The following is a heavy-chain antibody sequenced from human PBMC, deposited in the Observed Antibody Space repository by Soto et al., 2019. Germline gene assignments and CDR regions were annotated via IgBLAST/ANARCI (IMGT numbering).Heavy chain of an antibody. CDR3: ARAVDCTNGVCYRYDNWYFDL. V-gene: IGHV4-30-4*01. CDR1: GGSISSGDYY. Sequence: QVQLQESGPGLVKPSQTLSLTCTVSGGSISSGDYYWSWIRQPPGKGLEWIGYIYYSGSTYYNPSLKSRVTISVDTSKNQFSLKLSSVTAADTAVYYCARAVDCTNGVCYRYDNWYFDLWGRGTLVTVSS. CDR2: IYYSGST. D-gene: IGHD2-8*01. J-gene: IGHJ2*01.